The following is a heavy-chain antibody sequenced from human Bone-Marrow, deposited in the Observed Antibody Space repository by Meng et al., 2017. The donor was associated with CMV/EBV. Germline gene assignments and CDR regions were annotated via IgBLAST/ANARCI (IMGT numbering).Heavy chain of an antibody. Sequence: GSLRLSCAVYGGTFSNYFWSWIRQSPGKGLEWIGEINDSGTSNYLPSLKSRVTISVDTSKNQFSLRMNSLIAADTAVYYCAGSGGDGYPYNRGGIMDYWGQGTLVTVSS. CDR2: INDSGTS. J-gene: IGHJ4*02. CDR1: GGTFSNYF. CDR3: AGSGGDGYPYNRGGIMDY. D-gene: IGHD5-24*01. V-gene: IGHV4-34*08.